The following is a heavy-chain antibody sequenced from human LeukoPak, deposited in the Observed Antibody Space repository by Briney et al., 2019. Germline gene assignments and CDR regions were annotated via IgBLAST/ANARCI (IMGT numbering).Heavy chain of an antibody. V-gene: IGHV4-38-2*02. CDR2: IYHSGST. J-gene: IGHJ5*02. Sequence: SETLSLTCTVSGYSISSGYFWGWIRQPPGKGLEWIGSIYHSGSTHYNPSLKSRVTISVDTSKNQFSLKLSSVTAADTAVYYCARVGVLWFGEQYGNLFDPWGQGTLVTVSS. CDR1: GYSISSGYF. D-gene: IGHD3-10*01. CDR3: ARVGVLWFGEQYGNLFDP.